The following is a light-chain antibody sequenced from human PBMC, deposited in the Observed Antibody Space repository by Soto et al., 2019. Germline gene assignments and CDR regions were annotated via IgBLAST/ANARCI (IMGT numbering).Light chain of an antibody. Sequence: DIQMTQSPSTLSASVGDRVTIACRASQSISNYLAWYQQKPGKAPKLLIYKASSLESGVPSRFSGSGSGTEFTLTISGLQPNDFATYYCQPYNSYSWTFGQGTKVEIK. J-gene: IGKJ1*01. CDR1: QSISNY. V-gene: IGKV1-5*03. CDR2: KAS. CDR3: QPYNSYSWT.